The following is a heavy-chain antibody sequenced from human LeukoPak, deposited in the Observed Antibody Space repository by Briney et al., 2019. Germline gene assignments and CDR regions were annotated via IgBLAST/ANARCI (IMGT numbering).Heavy chain of an antibody. CDR1: GYTFTSYG. V-gene: IGHV1-18*01. D-gene: IGHD3-10*01. CDR2: ISAYNGNT. CDR3: ARVYDYRSVLGHYNWFDP. J-gene: IGHJ5*02. Sequence: ASVKVSCKASGYTFTSYGISWVRQAPGQGLEWMGWISAYNGNTNYAQKLQGRVTMTTDTSTSTAYMELRSLRSDDTAVYYCARVYDYRSVLGHYNWFDPWGQGTLVTVSS.